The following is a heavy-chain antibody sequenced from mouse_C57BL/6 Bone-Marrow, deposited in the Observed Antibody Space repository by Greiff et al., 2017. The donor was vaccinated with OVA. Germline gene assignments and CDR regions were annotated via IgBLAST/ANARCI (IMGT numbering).Heavy chain of an antibody. CDR3: ARSGYDYDDGVFAD. Sequence: VQLQQSGAELVKPGASVKLSCKASGYTFTSYWMHWVKQRPGRGLEWIGRIDPNSGGTKYNEKFKSKATLTVDKPSSTAYMQLSRLTSEDAAVYYCARSGYDYDDGVFADWGQGTLVTVSA. D-gene: IGHD2-4*01. J-gene: IGHJ3*01. CDR2: IDPNSGGT. CDR1: GYTFTSYW. V-gene: IGHV1-72*01.